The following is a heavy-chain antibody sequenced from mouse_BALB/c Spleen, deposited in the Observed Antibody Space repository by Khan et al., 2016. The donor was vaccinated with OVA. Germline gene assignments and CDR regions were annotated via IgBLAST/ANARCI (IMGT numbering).Heavy chain of an antibody. CDR1: GYTFTSYT. CDR2: INPSNGYT. D-gene: IGHD2-14*01. CDR3: VRAGAYYRNDGWFAY. J-gene: IGHJ3*01. Sequence: QVQLQQSGAELARPGASVKMSCKASGYTFTSYTIHWIKLRPGQGLEWIGYINPSNGYTNYNQVFKDKATLTADKSSTTAYMQLNSLTSDDSAVYNCVRAGAYYRNDGWFAYWGQGTLVTVSA. V-gene: IGHV1-4*01.